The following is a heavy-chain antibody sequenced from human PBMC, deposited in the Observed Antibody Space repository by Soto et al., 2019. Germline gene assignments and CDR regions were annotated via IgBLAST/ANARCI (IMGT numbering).Heavy chain of an antibody. CDR3: ARDPIYYGMDV. V-gene: IGHV1-3*05. CDR2: INAGNGNT. Sequence: QVQLVQSGAEEKKPGASVKVSCKASGYTFTSYAMHWVRQAPGQRLEWMGWINAGNGNTKYSQKFQGRVTITRGTSAGTAYMELSSLRSEDTAVYYWARDPIYYGMDVWGQGTTGTVSS. J-gene: IGHJ6*02. CDR1: GYTFTSYA.